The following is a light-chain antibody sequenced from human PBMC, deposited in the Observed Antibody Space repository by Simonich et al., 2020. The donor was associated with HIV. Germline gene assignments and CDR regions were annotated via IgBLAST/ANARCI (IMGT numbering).Light chain of an antibody. J-gene: IGKJ4*01. CDR3: QQYNNWPQT. Sequence: EIVMTQSPATLSVSPGERATLSCRASQSVSSNLAWYQQKPGQSPRLLIYDASNRATGIPARFSGSGSGTDFTLTISSLEPEDFAVYYCQQYNNWPQTFGGGTKVEIK. CDR1: QSVSSN. V-gene: IGKV3D-15*01. CDR2: DAS.